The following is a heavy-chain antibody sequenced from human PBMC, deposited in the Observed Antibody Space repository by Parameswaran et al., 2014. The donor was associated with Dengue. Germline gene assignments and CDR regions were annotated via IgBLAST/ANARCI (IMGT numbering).Heavy chain of an antibody. V-gene: IGHV4-30-2*01. CDR2: IHYSGRT. Sequence: WIRQPPGKGLEWIGYIHYSGRTYYNPSLKSRVTISLDTSRNQFSLKLTSVTAADTAVYYCASHIHYGSESYFWKDYWGQGTLVTVSS. J-gene: IGHJ4*02. CDR3: ASHIHYGSESYFWKDY. D-gene: IGHD3-10*01.